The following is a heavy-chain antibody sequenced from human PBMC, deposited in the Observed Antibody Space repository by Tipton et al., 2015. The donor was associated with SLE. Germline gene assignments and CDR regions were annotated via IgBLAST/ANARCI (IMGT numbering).Heavy chain of an antibody. CDR3: ARRCARGLGY. CDR1: GGSFSVYY. D-gene: IGHD4/OR15-4a*01. V-gene: IGHV4-34*01. J-gene: IGHJ4*02. Sequence: LRLSCAFYGGSFSVYYWTWFRQPPGRGLEWIGEINHSGSTTYNPSLKSRVTISVDTSKNQFSLKLRSVTAADAAVYYCARRCARGLGYSGQGTLITFSS. CDR2: INHSGST.